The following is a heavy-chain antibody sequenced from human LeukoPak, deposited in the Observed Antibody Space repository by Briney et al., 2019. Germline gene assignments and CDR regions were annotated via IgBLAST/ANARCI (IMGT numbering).Heavy chain of an antibody. CDR2: INHGGST. V-gene: IGHV4-34*01. CDR1: GGSLTGFS. Sequence: PSETLSLTCAVYGGSLTGFSWTYIRQPPGKGLEWIGEINHGGSTNYNPSLESRVTLSVDTSKNQFSLMLTSVTAADTAVYYCARVLCSSGRCHFGRRGPFFFDSWGQGTLIAVSS. D-gene: IGHD3-3*02. CDR3: ARVLCSSGRCHFGRRGPFFFDS. J-gene: IGHJ4*02.